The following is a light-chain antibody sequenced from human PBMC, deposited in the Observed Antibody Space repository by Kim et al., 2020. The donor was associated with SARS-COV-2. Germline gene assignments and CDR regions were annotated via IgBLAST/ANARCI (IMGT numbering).Light chain of an antibody. Sequence: EIVLTQSPGTLSLSPGERATLSCRAGQSVSSTYLGWYQQKPGQAPSLLIYGAFNRATGIPDRFSGSGSGTDFTLTISRLEPEDFAVYYCRQYGSSPITFGQGTRLEIK. V-gene: IGKV3-20*01. CDR2: GAF. CDR1: QSVSSTY. CDR3: RQYGSSPIT. J-gene: IGKJ5*01.